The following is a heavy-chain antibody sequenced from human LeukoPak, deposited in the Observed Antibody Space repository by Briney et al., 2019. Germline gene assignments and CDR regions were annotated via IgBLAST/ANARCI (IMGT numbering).Heavy chain of an antibody. CDR1: GGSISNYY. J-gene: IGHJ6*03. CDR2: VYTSGST. V-gene: IGHV4-4*08. Sequence: SETLSLTCTVSGGSISNYYWSWIRQPPGKGLEWIGFVYTSGSTNYNPSLKSRVTISVDTSKNQFSLKLSSVTAADTAVYYCARAYYYYMDVWGKGTTVTVSS. CDR3: ARAYYYYMDV.